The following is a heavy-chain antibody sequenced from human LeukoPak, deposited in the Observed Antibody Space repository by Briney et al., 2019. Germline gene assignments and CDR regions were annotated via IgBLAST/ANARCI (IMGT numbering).Heavy chain of an antibody. CDR2: ISGSGGST. J-gene: IGHJ4*02. V-gene: IGHV3-23*01. CDR1: GFPFSSYW. CDR3: AKDNFVAGSDY. Sequence: PGGSLRLSCVASGFPFSSYWMTWVRQAPGKGLEWVSAISGSGGSTYYADSVKGRFTISRDNSKNTLYLQMNSLRAEDTAVYYCAKDNFVAGSDYWGQGTLVTVSS. D-gene: IGHD6-19*01.